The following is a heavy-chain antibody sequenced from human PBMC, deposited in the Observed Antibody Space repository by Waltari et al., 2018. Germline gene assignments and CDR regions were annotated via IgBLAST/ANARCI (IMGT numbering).Heavy chain of an antibody. CDR3: ARVPRGDWYFDL. Sequence: QVQLVVSGGGVVQTGRSLRLDCAASGFTFSRYAMHWVRQAPGKGLEWVAVISYDGSNKYYADSVKCRFTISRDNSKNTLYLQMNSLRAEDTAVYYCARVPRGDWYFDLWGRGTLVTVSS. CDR2: ISYDGSNK. CDR1: GFTFSRYA. V-gene: IGHV3-30*01. J-gene: IGHJ2*01.